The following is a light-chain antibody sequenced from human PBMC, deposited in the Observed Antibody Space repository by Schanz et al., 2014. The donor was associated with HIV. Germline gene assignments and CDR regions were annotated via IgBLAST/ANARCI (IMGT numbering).Light chain of an antibody. CDR1: SSDVGGYKF. CDR2: DVS. J-gene: IGLJ1*01. V-gene: IGLV2-14*01. CDR3: ASKKTTATFV. Sequence: QSALTQPASLSGSPGQSITISCTGTSSDVGGYKFVSWYQQHPGKAPKLLLYDVSIRVRPSGVSNRFSGSKSGNTASLTICGPQVDEEVYYYSASKKTTATFVFGTGTKLTVL.